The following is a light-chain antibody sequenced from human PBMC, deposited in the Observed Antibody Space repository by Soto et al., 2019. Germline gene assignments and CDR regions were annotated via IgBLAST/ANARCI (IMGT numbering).Light chain of an antibody. CDR3: QQRSNWPRYT. CDR1: QSVSSY. Sequence: EIVLTQSPATLSLSPGERATLSCRASQSVSSYLAWYQQKPGQAPRLLIYDASNRATGIPARFSGSGSGTDFTLTISSLEPEDFAVYYCQQRSNWPRYTFGQGTKQEIK. J-gene: IGKJ2*01. V-gene: IGKV3-11*01. CDR2: DAS.